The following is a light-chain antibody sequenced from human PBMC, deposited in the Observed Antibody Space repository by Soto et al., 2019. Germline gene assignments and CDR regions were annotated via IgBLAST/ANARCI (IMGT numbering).Light chain of an antibody. CDR3: KQYGSSGT. Sequence: EIVLTQAPGTLSLSPGERATLSCRASQSVSSSYLAWYQQKPGQAPRILIYGASSRATGIQDRFSGSGSGTEFTLTIRRLEPEDFAVYYCKQYGSSGTFGQGTKVDIK. CDR2: GAS. J-gene: IGKJ1*01. CDR1: QSVSSSY. V-gene: IGKV3-20*01.